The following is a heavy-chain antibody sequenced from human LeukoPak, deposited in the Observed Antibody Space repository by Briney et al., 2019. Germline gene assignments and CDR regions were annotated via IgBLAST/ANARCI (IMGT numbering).Heavy chain of an antibody. CDR1: GLSLTSNEVG. Sequence: ESGPTLVNPTQTLTLTCTFSGLSLTSNEVGVGWIRQPPGKALEWLALIYWNDDERYIPPLKSRLTITKDTSKNQVVHTMTNMDPVDTATYYCTHWAGGPSRPHFHYWGQGILVTVSS. CDR3: THWAGGPSRPHFHY. D-gene: IGHD3-10*01. V-gene: IGHV2-5*01. CDR2: IYWNDDE. J-gene: IGHJ4*02.